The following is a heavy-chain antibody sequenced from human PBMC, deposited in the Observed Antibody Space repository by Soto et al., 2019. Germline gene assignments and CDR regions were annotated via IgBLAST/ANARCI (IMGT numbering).Heavy chain of an antibody. V-gene: IGHV1-8*01. J-gene: IGHJ4*02. CDR3: ARWDYGDYARFDY. CDR2: MNPNIGNT. D-gene: IGHD4-17*01. CDR1: GYTFTSHD. Sequence: QVQLVQSGAEVKKSGASVKVSCKASGYTFTSHDINWVRQATGQGLEWMGWMNPNIGNTGYAQKFQGRVTMTRNTSISTAYMELSSLRSEDTAVYYCARWDYGDYARFDYWGQGTLVTVSS.